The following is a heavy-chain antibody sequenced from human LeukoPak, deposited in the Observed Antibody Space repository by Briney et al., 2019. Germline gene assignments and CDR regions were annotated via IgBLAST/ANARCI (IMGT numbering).Heavy chain of an antibody. Sequence: PSETLSLTCTVSDYSISSGYGYYWGWIRQPPGKGLEWIGNIYHSGITYYNHFNSSLKSRVTISIDTSKNQFSLRLTPVTAADTAVYFCATLVSTRYYFDYWGQGTLVTVSS. CDR3: ATLVSTRYYFDY. V-gene: IGHV4-38-2*02. J-gene: IGHJ4*02. CDR1: DYSISSGYGYY. CDR2: IYHSGIT. D-gene: IGHD5/OR15-5a*01.